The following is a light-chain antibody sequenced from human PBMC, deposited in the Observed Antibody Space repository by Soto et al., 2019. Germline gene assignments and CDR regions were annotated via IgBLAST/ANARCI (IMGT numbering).Light chain of an antibody. J-gene: IGKJ2*01. CDR3: LQFDDSLPAFT. V-gene: IGKV3-20*01. CDR1: QSVSSKY. CDR2: GSS. Sequence: ESVMTQSPGTLSLSPGERATLSCRASQSVSSKYLNWYQQKPGQAPRLLIFGSSIRATGIPDRFSGSRSGADFTLTISRMEPEDFAVYYCLQFDDSLPAFTFGQGTKLEI.